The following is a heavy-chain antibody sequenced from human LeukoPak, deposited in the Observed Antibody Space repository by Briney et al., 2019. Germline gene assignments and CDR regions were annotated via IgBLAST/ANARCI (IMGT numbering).Heavy chain of an antibody. D-gene: IGHD2-2*01. CDR2: INHSGST. CDR3: ARGDGHCSSTSCYNWFDP. Sequence: SETLPLTCAVNGGSFSGYYWSWIRQPPGKGLEGIGEINHSGSTNYNPSLKSRVTISVDTSKNQFSLKLSSVTAADTAVYYCARGDGHCSSTSCYNWFDPWGQGTLVTVSS. CDR1: GGSFSGYY. J-gene: IGHJ5*02. V-gene: IGHV4-34*01.